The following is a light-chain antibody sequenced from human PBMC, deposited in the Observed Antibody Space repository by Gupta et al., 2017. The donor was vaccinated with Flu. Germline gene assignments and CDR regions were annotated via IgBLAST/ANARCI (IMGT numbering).Light chain of an antibody. J-gene: IGKJ5*01. CDR3: QQYSRDWTT. CDR1: QSISSW. V-gene: IGKV1-5*03. CDR2: KAS. Sequence: DIQMTQSPSTLSASVGDRVTITCRASQSISSWLAWYQQKPGKAPKLLIYKASSLESGVPSRFSGSGSGTEFTLTISSLKPDDFATYYCQQYSRDWTTFGPGTRMEIK.